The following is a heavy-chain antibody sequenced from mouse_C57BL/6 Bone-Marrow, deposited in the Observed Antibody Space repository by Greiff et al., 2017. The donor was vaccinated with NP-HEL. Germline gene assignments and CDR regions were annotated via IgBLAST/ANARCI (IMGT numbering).Heavy chain of an antibody. CDR1: GYTFTSYW. V-gene: IGHV1-50*01. Sequence: QVQLKQSGAELVKPGASVKLSCKASGYTFTSYWMQWVKQRPGQGLEWIGEIDPSDSYTNYNQKFKGKATLTVDTSSSTAYMQLSSLTSEDSAVYYCARWDYGIAMDYWGQGTSVTVSS. CDR2: IDPSDSYT. CDR3: ARWDYGIAMDY. D-gene: IGHD1-1*01. J-gene: IGHJ4*01.